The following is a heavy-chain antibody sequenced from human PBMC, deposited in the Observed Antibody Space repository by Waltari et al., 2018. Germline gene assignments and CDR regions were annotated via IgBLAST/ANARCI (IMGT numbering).Heavy chain of an antibody. Sequence: EVQLVPSGAEVKKPGESLKISCTGSGYSFPHYWTGWVRQMSGKGLEWMGIIYPGDSDITYSPSFQGQVTISADKSISTAYLQWSSLKASDTAIYYCAKLNDSNAYYRGFDYWGQGTLVTVSS. CDR2: IYPGDSDI. V-gene: IGHV5-51*03. D-gene: IGHD3-22*01. CDR1: GYSFPHYW. CDR3: AKLNDSNAYYRGFDY. J-gene: IGHJ4*02.